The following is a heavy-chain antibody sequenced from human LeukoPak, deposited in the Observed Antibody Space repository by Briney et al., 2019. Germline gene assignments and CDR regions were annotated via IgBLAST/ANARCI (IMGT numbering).Heavy chain of an antibody. V-gene: IGHV1-2*06. J-gene: IGHJ4*02. Sequence: ASVKVSCKASGYTFTGYYMHWVRQAPGQGLEWMGRINPNSGGTNYAQKFQGRVTMTRDTSISTAYMELSRLRSDDTAVYYCARARSIAARPFDCWGQGTLVTVSS. D-gene: IGHD6-6*01. CDR2: INPNSGGT. CDR3: ARARSIAARPFDC. CDR1: GYTFTGYY.